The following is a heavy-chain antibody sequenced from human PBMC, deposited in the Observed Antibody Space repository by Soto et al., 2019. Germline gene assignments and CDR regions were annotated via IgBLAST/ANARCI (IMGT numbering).Heavy chain of an antibody. J-gene: IGHJ6*03. CDR1: GYTITSYY. Sequence: ASVKVSCKASGYTITSYYMHWVRQAPGQGLEWMGIINPSSSATRYSQKFQGRVTMTRDVSTSTVYMEMSGLRSEDTAVYYCARGYCSSGNCYRLYYYDTDVWGKGTKVTAP. CDR2: INPSSSAT. D-gene: IGHD2-15*01. V-gene: IGHV1-46*01. CDR3: ARGYCSSGNCYRLYYYDTDV.